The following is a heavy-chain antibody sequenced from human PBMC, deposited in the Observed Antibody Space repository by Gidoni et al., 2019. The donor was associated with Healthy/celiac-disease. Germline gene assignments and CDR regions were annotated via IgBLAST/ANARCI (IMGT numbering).Heavy chain of an antibody. V-gene: IGHV4-34*01. CDR3: ARDNWSDDAFDI. J-gene: IGHJ3*02. D-gene: IGHD1-1*01. Sequence: QVQLQQWGAGLLKPSETLSPTCAVYGGSFSGYYWSWIRQPPGKGLEWIGEINHSGSTNYNPSLKSRVTISVDTSKNQFSLKLSSVTAADTAVYYCARDNWSDDAFDIWGQGTMVTVSS. CDR1: GGSFSGYY. CDR2: INHSGST.